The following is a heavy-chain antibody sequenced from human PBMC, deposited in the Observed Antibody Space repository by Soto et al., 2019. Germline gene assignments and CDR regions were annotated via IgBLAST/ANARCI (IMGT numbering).Heavy chain of an antibody. Sequence: EVHLVESGGGLVKPGGSLTLSCAASGFSFNTYTMNWVRQAPGKGLEWVSSIGNSCIDIFNADSVKGRFTISRDNAKNSLYLQMNSLRAEDTAVYYCGRDLWHYDDSSAHDYWGQGSLVTFSS. CDR2: IGNSCIDI. V-gene: IGHV3-21*01. J-gene: IGHJ4*02. CDR1: GFSFNTYT. D-gene: IGHD3-22*01. CDR3: GRDLWHYDDSSAHDY.